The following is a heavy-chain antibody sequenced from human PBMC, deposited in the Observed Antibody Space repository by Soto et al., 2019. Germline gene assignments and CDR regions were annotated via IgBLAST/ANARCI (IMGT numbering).Heavy chain of an antibody. J-gene: IGHJ3*02. CDR1: GGTFSSYA. CDR2: IIPIFGTA. V-gene: IGHV1-69*13. CDR3: ARERVDYYDSSGYPDAFDI. Sequence: VKVSCKASGGTFSSYAISWVRQAPGQGLEWMGGIIPIFGTANYAQKFQGRVTITADESTSTAYMELSSLRSEDTAVYYCARERVDYYDSSGYPDAFDIWGQGTMVTVSS. D-gene: IGHD3-22*01.